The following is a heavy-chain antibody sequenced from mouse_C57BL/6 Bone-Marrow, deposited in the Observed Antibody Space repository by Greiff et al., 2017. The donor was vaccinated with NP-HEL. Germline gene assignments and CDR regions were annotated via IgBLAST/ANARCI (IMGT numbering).Heavy chain of an antibody. Sequence: QVQLQQSGPGLVQPSQSLSITCTVSGFSLTSYGVHWVRQSPGKGLEWLGVIWSGGSTDYNAAFISRLSISKDNSKSQVFFKMNSLQADDTAIYYCARRITTVVEGFAYWGQGTLVTVSA. J-gene: IGHJ3*01. CDR2: IWSGGST. D-gene: IGHD1-1*01. V-gene: IGHV2-2*01. CDR3: ARRITTVVEGFAY. CDR1: GFSLTSYG.